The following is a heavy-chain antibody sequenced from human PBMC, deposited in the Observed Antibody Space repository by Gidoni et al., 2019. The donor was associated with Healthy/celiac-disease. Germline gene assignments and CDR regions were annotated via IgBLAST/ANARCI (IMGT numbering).Heavy chain of an antibody. J-gene: IGHJ4*02. CDR2: ISGSGGST. D-gene: IGHD6-6*01. CDR3: AKCGKQLFFDY. CDR1: GCTFSSYA. Sequence: EVQLLESGGGWVQPGGSLRLYCAASGCTFSSYAMSWVRPAPGKGLEWFSAISGSGGSTYYADSVKGRFTISRDNSKNTLYLQMNSLRAEDTAVYYCAKCGKQLFFDYWGQGTLVTVSS. V-gene: IGHV3-23*01.